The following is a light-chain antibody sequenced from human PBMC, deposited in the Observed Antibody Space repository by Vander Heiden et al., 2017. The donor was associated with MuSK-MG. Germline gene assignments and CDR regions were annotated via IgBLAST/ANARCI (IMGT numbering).Light chain of an antibody. J-gene: IGKJ1*01. V-gene: IGKV1-5*01. Sequence: DIKMTQSPSTLSASVGDRVTITCRASQSISSWLAWYQQKPGKAPKLLIYDASSLESGVPSRFSGSGSGTEFTLTISSLQPDDFATYCCQQYNSYPWTFGQGTKVEIK. CDR2: DAS. CDR3: QQYNSYPWT. CDR1: QSISSW.